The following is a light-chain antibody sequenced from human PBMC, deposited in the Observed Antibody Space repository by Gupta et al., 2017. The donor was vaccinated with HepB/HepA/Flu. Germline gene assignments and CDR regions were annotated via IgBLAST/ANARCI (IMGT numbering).Light chain of an antibody. J-gene: IGKJ1*01. CDR2: DAS. V-gene: IGKV3D-20*01. Sequence: EVVLMQSPATLSLSPGERATIPCGASQSVSTSYLAWYQQKPGLAPRLLIYDASNSATGIPVRFSGCGSGLALTLSILMLEPEDSAIYYSHQWCTSGKTFGQGTKLEIK. CDR1: QSVSTSY. CDR3: HQWCTSGKT.